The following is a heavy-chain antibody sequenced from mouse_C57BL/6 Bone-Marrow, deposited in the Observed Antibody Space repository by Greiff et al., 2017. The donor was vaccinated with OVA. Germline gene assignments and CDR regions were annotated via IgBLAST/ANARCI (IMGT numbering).Heavy chain of an antibody. J-gene: IGHJ3*01. V-gene: IGHV5-6*02. Sequence: DVKLVESGGDLVKPGGSLKLSCAASGFTFSSYGMSWVRQTPDKRLEWVATISSGGSYTYYPDRVKGRFTISRDNAKNTLYLQMSRLKSDDTAMYYCARPPYYYGSSPFAYWGQGTLVTVSA. CDR3: ARPPYYYGSSPFAY. CDR2: ISSGGSYT. CDR1: GFTFSSYG. D-gene: IGHD1-1*01.